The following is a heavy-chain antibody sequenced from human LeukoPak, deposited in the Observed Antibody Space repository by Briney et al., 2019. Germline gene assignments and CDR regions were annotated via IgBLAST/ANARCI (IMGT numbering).Heavy chain of an antibody. J-gene: IGHJ6*03. V-gene: IGHV3-21*01. CDR1: GFTFSSYS. CDR2: ISSSSSYI. CDR3: ARNAYQLPRTGYYYYYMDV. Sequence: GGSLRLSCAASGFTFSSYSMNWVRQAPGKGLEWVSSISSSSSYIYYADSVKGRFTISRDNAKNSLYLQMNSLRAEDTAVYYCARNAYQLPRTGYYYYYMDVWGKGTTVTVSS. D-gene: IGHD2-2*01.